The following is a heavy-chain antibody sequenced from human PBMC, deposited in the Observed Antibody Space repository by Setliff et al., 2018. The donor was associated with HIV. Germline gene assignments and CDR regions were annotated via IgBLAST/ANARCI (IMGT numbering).Heavy chain of an antibody. V-gene: IGHV6-1*01. CDR3: ARGGSYNWNYLGY. Sequence: SQTLSLTCAISGDSVSSNSAAWNWIRQSPSRGLEWLGRTYYRSKWNTDYAVSVESRITINPDTSKNQFSLQMNSLRAEDTAVYYCARGGSYNWNYLGYWGQGALVTVSS. D-gene: IGHD1-20*01. CDR2: TYYRSKWNT. CDR1: GDSVSSNSAA. J-gene: IGHJ4*02.